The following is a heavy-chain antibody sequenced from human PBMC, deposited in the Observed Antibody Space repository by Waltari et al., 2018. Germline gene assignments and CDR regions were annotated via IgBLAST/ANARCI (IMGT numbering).Heavy chain of an antibody. CDR3: AKDAFGNTYLDH. Sequence: QVQLVESGGGVVQPGMSLRLSCAASGFSLGTYGMHWVRQAPGKGLEWVALSFFGGGYSFYADSVRGRFTISRDNSKNTLYLDINSLRLDDTAIYYCAKDAFGNTYLDHWGQGTLVTVSS. CDR2: SFFGGGYS. D-gene: IGHD3-10*01. CDR1: GFSLGTYG. V-gene: IGHV3-30*19. J-gene: IGHJ4*02.